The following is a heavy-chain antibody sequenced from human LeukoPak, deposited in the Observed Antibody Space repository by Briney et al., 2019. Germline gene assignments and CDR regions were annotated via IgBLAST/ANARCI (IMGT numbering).Heavy chain of an antibody. Sequence: GGSLRLSCAASGFTFSSYSMNWVRQAPGKGLEWVSSITYRSRASYYADSVKGRFTISRDNVKNLLYLQMDSLSAEDTAVYYCARAYRSSGSCFGWGQGTLVTVSS. CDR3: ARAYRSSGSCFG. J-gene: IGHJ4*02. V-gene: IGHV3-48*01. CDR1: GFTFSSYS. CDR2: ITYRSRAS. D-gene: IGHD2-15*01.